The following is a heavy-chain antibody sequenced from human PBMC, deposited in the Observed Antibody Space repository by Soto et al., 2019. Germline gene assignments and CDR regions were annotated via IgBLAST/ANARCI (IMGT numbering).Heavy chain of an antibody. J-gene: IGHJ6*02. D-gene: IGHD1-26*01. V-gene: IGHV4-59*01. CDR1: GGSISSYY. Sequence: SQTLSLTCTVSGGSISSYYWSWIRQPPGKGLEWIGYIYYSGSTNYNPSLKSRVTISVDTSKNQFSLKLSSVTAADTAVYYCARGRSYSVIGYYYYGMDVWGQGTTVTVSS. CDR3: ARGRSYSVIGYYYYGMDV. CDR2: IYYSGST.